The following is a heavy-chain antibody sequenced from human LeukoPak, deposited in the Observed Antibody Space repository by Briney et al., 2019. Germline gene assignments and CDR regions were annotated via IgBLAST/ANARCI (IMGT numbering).Heavy chain of an antibody. CDR1: GFTVNSNY. Sequence: GGSLRLSCAASGFTVNSNYMSWVRQAPGKGLEWVSVIYSGGGTYYADSVKGRFTISRDNSKNTLYLQMNSLRAEDTAVYYCARGKRGSGSPLFDWGQGTLVTVSS. D-gene: IGHD3-10*01. CDR2: IYSGGGT. V-gene: IGHV3-53*01. CDR3: ARGKRGSGSPLFD. J-gene: IGHJ4*02.